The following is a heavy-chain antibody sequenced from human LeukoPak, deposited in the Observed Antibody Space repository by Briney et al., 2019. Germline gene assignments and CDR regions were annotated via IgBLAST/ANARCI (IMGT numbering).Heavy chain of an antibody. CDR1: GFTFTNYS. Sequence: GASVKVSCKTSGFTFTNYSMHWVRQAPGQGLEWMGWMNPNSGNTGYAQKFQGRVTITRNTSISTAYMELSSLRSEDTAVYYCARGRDWFSIAAAGRDYYYYYMDVWGKGTTVTVSS. J-gene: IGHJ6*03. CDR2: MNPNSGNT. CDR3: ARGRDWFSIAAAGRDYYYYYMDV. D-gene: IGHD6-13*01. V-gene: IGHV1-8*03.